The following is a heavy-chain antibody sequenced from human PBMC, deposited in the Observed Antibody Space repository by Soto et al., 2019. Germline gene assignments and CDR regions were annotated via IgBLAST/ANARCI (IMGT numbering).Heavy chain of an antibody. CDR2: IYPSGGST. Sequence: ASVKVSCKASGYTFTNYYMHWVRQAPGQSLEWMGIIYPSGGSTRNAQKFQGRVTMTRDTSTSTVYMELSSLRSKDTAVYYCARDFSGPMDYWGRGPLVTVSS. V-gene: IGHV1-46*01. CDR1: GYTFTNYY. J-gene: IGHJ4*02. CDR3: ARDFSGPMDY. D-gene: IGHD3-10*01.